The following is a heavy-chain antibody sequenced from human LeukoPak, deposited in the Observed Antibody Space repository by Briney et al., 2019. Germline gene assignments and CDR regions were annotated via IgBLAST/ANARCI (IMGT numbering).Heavy chain of an antibody. V-gene: IGHV3-21*01. CDR2: ITSSSSYI. CDR3: ARDGDSSSSGHYYFYMDV. J-gene: IGHJ6*03. D-gene: IGHD6-6*01. CDR1: GFTFSSYN. Sequence: GGSLRLSCAASGFTFSSYNMNWVRQAPGKGLEWVSSITSSSSYIYYADSVKGRFTISRDNAKKSLYLQLKSLRGDDTAVYYCARDGDSSSSGHYYFYMDVWGKGTTVTVSS.